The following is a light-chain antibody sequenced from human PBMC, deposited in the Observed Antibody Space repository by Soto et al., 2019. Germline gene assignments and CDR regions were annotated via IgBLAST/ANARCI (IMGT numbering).Light chain of an antibody. Sequence: EFVLTQSPGTLSLSPGERATLSCRTSQSVSSDHLAWYQQKSGQAPRLLIYGASNRATGIPDRFSGSGSGTDFTLTISRLEPEDFAVYHCQQYGRSWWTFGQGTKVDIK. V-gene: IGKV3-20*01. CDR1: QSVSSDH. CDR3: QQYGRSWWT. CDR2: GAS. J-gene: IGKJ1*01.